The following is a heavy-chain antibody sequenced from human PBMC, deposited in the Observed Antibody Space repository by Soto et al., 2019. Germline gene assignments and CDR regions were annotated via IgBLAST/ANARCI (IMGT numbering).Heavy chain of an antibody. Sequence: SETLSLTCTVSGGSISSYYWSWIRQPPGKGLEWIGYIYYSGSTYYNPSLKSRVTISVDTSKNQFSLKLSSVTAADTAVYYCAKTYYYDSSGYLGEYYFDYWGQGTLVTVSS. V-gene: IGHV4-59*12. J-gene: IGHJ4*02. CDR3: AKTYYYDSSGYLGEYYFDY. D-gene: IGHD3-22*01. CDR1: GGSISSYY. CDR2: IYYSGST.